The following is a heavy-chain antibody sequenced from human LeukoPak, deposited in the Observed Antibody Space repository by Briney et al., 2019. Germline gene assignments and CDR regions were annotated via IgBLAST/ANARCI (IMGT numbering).Heavy chain of an antibody. Sequence: GGSLRLSCTASGFTFSNFWMGWVRQAPGKGLEWVANIKQDETEKFYLGSVKGRFTISRDNAKNSLYLQMNSLRAEDTAVYFCASGRVVTAIYAFDIWGQGTMVTVSS. CDR2: IKQDETEK. J-gene: IGHJ3*02. D-gene: IGHD2-21*02. V-gene: IGHV3-7*01. CDR1: GFTFSNFW. CDR3: ASGRVVTAIYAFDI.